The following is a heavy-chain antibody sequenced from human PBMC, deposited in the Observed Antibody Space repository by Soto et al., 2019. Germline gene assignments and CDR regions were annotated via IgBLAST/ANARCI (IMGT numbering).Heavy chain of an antibody. CDR2: INPNSGDT. CDR1: GYTFTGYY. V-gene: IGHV1-2*02. D-gene: IGHD2-2*02. CDR3: ARESNIVVVPAAINAFDI. J-gene: IGHJ3*02. Sequence: QEQLVQSGAEVKKPGASVKVSCKTSGYTFTGYYMHWVRQAPGQGLEWMGWINPNSGDTNYAQKFQGRGTMAGETSISTAYMGLSRLRSDDTAVYYCARESNIVVVPAAINAFDIWGQGTMVTVSS.